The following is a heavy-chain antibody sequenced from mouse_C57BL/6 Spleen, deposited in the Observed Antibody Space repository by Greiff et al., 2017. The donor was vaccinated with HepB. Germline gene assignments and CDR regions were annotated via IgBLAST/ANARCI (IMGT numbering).Heavy chain of an antibody. J-gene: IGHJ4*01. D-gene: IGHD1-1*01. CDR2: INPYNGDT. CDR3: ARDASSYPYAMDY. CDR1: GYSFTGYF. Sequence: VQLKESGPELVKPGDSVKISCKASGYSFTGYFMNWVMQSHGKSLEWIGRINPYNGDTFYNQKFKGKATLTVDKSSSTAHMELRSLTSEDSAVYYCARDASSYPYAMDYWGQGTSVTVSS. V-gene: IGHV1-20*01.